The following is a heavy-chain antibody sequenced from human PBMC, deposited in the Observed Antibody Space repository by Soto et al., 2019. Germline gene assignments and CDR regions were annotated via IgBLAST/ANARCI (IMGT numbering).Heavy chain of an antibody. J-gene: IGHJ6*03. V-gene: IGHV1-18*01. CDR2: ISAYNGST. Sequence: ASVKVSCKASGYTFTSYGISWVRQAPGQGLEWMGWISAYNGSTYYADSVKGRFTISRDNSKNTLYLQMNSLRAEDTAVYYCARDSGYSYGYYYYMDVWGKGTTVTVSS. CDR3: ARDSGYSYGYYYYMDV. D-gene: IGHD5-18*01. CDR1: GYTFTSYG.